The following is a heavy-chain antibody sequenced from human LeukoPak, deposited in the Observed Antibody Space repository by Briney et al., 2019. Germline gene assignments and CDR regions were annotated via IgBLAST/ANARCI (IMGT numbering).Heavy chain of an antibody. J-gene: IGHJ4*02. V-gene: IGHV3-30*03. D-gene: IGHD2-15*01. Sequence: GGSLRLSCAASGFTFSSYSMNWVRQAPGKGLEWEAVISYDGSNKYYADSVKGRFTISRDNSKNTLYLQMNSLRAEDTAVYYCASSIVVVVAAFDYWGQGTLVTVSS. CDR1: GFTFSSYS. CDR3: ASSIVVVVAAFDY. CDR2: ISYDGSNK.